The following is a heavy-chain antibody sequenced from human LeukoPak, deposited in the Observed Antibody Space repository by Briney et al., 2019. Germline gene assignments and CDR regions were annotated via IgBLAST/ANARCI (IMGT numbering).Heavy chain of an antibody. J-gene: IGHJ4*02. CDR3: ARGRRDGYNLEYFDK. CDR1: GGSITSSSYY. CDR2: FYYSGST. V-gene: IGHV4-39*01. Sequence: SETLSLTCTVSGGSITSSSYYWGWIRQPPGKGLQWIGSFYYSGSTYYNPSLKSRVTIYVDTSKNQFSLKLSSVTAADTAVYYCARGRRDGYNLEYFDKWGQGTLVAVSS. D-gene: IGHD5-24*01.